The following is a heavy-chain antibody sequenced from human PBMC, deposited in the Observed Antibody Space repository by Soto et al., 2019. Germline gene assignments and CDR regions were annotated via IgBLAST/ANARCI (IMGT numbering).Heavy chain of an antibody. CDR2: IIPIFGTA. J-gene: IGHJ6*02. V-gene: IGHV1-69*06. Sequence: ASVKVSCKASGGTFSSYAISWVRQAPGQGLEWMGGIIPIFGTANYAQKFQGRVTITADKSTSTAYMELSSLRSEDTAVYYCASTPWLGVPAHHPAFWGQGTTVTVSS. D-gene: IGHD2-2*01. CDR1: GGTFSSYA. CDR3: ASTPWLGVPAHHPAF.